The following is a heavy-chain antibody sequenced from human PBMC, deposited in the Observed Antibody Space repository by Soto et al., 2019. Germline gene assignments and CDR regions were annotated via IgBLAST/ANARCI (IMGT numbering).Heavy chain of an antibody. V-gene: IGHV4-31*03. D-gene: IGHD3-16*01. CDR1: GSSISSGGNY. Sequence: QVQLQESGPGLVKPSQTLSVTCTVSGSSISSGGNYRSRIRQHPGKGREWIGYIYYSGSTYYNPSLKSRVTISVDTSKNQFSLKLSSVTAADTAVYYCARDSVDVAHYYYGMDVWGQGTTVTVSS. CDR3: ARDSVDVAHYYYGMDV. CDR2: IYYSGST. J-gene: IGHJ6*02.